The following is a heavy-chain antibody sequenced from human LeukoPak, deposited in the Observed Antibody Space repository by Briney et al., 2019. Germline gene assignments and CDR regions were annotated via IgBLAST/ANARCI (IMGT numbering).Heavy chain of an antibody. CDR2: INQDGSEK. D-gene: IGHD7-27*01. CDR1: GFTFSTYW. CDR3: ARGSNWAFDY. V-gene: IGHV3-7*03. J-gene: IGHJ4*02. Sequence: GGSLRLSCAASGFTFSTYWMSWVPQAPGKGVEWVANINQDGSEKYYVDSVKGRLTISRDNAKNSLYLQMNSLGAEDTAIYYCARGSNWAFDYWGQGTLVTVSS.